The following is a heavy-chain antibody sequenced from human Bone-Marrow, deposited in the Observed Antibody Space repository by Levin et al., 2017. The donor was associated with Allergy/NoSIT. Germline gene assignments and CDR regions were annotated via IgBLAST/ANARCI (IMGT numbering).Heavy chain of an antibody. CDR3: VRDPVSGTWGEFDY. V-gene: IGHV3-30-3*01. CDR1: GFTFSTYS. J-gene: IGHJ4*02. Sequence: GGSLRLSCAASGFTFSTYSLHWVRQAPGKGLEWVALISYEGSNQYYADSVEGRFTISRDNSKNTVYFQMNSLRPEDTAVYYCVRDPVSGTWGEFDYWGQGTLVTVSS. CDR2: ISYEGSNQ. D-gene: IGHD1-26*01.